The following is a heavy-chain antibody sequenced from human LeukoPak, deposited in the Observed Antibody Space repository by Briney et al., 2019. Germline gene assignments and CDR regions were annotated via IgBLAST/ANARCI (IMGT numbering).Heavy chain of an antibody. Sequence: SQTLSLTCTVSGGSISSGGYYWSWIRQPPGKGLEWIGYIYHSGSTYYNPSLKSRVTISVDRSKNQFSLKLSSVTAADTAVYYCARVRGDRSIDAFDIWGQGTMVTVSS. D-gene: IGHD2-21*02. V-gene: IGHV4-30-2*01. J-gene: IGHJ3*02. CDR3: ARVRGDRSIDAFDI. CDR1: GGSISSGGYY. CDR2: IYHSGST.